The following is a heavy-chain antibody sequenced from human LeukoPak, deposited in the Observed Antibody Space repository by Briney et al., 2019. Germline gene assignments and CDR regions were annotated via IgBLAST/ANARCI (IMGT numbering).Heavy chain of an antibody. J-gene: IGHJ4*02. CDR3: ARAEIYDILTGGPPGDY. CDR1: GYTFTGYY. Sequence: GASVKVSCKASGYTFTGYYMHWVRQAPGQGLEWMGWINPNSGGTNYAQKFQGRVTMTRDTSISTAYMELSRLRSDDTAVYYCARAEIYDILTGGPPGDYWGQETLVTVSS. CDR2: INPNSGGT. D-gene: IGHD3-9*01. V-gene: IGHV1-2*02.